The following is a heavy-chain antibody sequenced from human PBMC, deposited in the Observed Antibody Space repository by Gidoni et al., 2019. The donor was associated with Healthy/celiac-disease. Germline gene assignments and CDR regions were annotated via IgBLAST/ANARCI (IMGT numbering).Heavy chain of an antibody. CDR2: ISWNSGSI. V-gene: IGHV3-9*01. CDR1: GFTFDDYA. CDR3: AKDRNYGSGSPYGMDV. J-gene: IGHJ6*02. Sequence: EVQLVESGGGLVQPGRSLRLSCAASGFTFDDYAMHWVRQAPGKGLEWVSGISWNSGSIGYADSVKGRFTISRDNAKNSLYLQMNSLRAEDTALYYCAKDRNYGSGSPYGMDVWGQGTTVTVSS. D-gene: IGHD3-10*01.